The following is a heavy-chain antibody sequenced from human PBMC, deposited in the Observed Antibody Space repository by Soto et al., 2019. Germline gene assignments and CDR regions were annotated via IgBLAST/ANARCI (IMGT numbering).Heavy chain of an antibody. CDR2: IFPGDSDT. CDR3: ARPGIAAAGTFGFDY. CDR1: GDSFTNYW. J-gene: IGHJ4*02. V-gene: IGHV5-51*01. Sequence: GESLKISCQGSGDSFTNYWIGWVRQKPGKGLEWMGTIFPGDSDTRYSPSFQGQVTISADKSINTAYLQWSSLKASDTAMYYCARPGIAAAGTFGFDYWGQGTLVTVSS. D-gene: IGHD6-13*01.